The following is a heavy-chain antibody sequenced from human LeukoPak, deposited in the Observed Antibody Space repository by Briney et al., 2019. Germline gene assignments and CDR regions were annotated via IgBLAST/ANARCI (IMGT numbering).Heavy chain of an antibody. D-gene: IGHD2-2*01. V-gene: IGHV3-21*01. CDR1: GFTFSSYS. J-gene: IGHJ6*04. CDR3: ARDLGYCTSSSCQPDYYYYGMDV. Sequence: PGGSLRLSCAASGFTFSSYSMNWVRQAPGKGLEWVSSISSSSSYIYYADSVKGRFTISRDNAKNSLFLQMNSLRAEDTAVYYCARDLGYCTSSSCQPDYYYYGMDVWGKGTTVTVSS. CDR2: ISSSSSYI.